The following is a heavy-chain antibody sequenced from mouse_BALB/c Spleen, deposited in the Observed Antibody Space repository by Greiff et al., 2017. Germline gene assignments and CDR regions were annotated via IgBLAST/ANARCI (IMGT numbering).Heavy chain of an antibody. V-gene: IGHV14-4*02. Sequence: VLLQQSGAELVRSGASVKLSCTASGFNIKDYYMHWVKQRPEQGLEWIGWIDPENGDTEYAPKFQGKATMTADTSSNTAYLQLSSLTSEDTAVYYCNHVAYWGQGTLVTVSA. CDR1: GFNIKDYY. CDR2: IDPENGDT. J-gene: IGHJ3*01. CDR3: NHVAY.